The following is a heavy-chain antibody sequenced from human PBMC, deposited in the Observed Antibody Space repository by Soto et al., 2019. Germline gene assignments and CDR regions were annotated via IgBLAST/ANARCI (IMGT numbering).Heavy chain of an antibody. CDR2: IIPILGIA. Sequence: QVQLVQSGAEVKKPGSSVKVSCKASGGTFSSYTISWVRQAPGQGLEWMGRIIPILGIANYAQKFQGRVTITADKSTSTAYMELSSLRPEDTAVYYCAREEYYYGSGAFFDYWGQGTLVTVSS. CDR1: GGTFSSYT. D-gene: IGHD3-10*01. J-gene: IGHJ4*02. CDR3: AREEYYYGSGAFFDY. V-gene: IGHV1-69*08.